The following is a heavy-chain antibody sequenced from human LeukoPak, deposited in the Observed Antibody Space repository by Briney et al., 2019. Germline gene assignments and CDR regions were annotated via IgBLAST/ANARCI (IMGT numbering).Heavy chain of an antibody. CDR3: IVFGDSNH. D-gene: IGHD4-17*01. CDR2: IHTSGDT. J-gene: IGHJ5*02. V-gene: IGHV3-53*01. CDR1: GLTGSHNY. Sequence: GGSLRLSCAAPGLTGSHNYVSWVRQAPGKGLEWVSAIHTSGDTCYADSVKGRFTISRDTSKNTLYLQINSLRVGDTAVYYCIVFGDSNHWGQGTLVTVSS.